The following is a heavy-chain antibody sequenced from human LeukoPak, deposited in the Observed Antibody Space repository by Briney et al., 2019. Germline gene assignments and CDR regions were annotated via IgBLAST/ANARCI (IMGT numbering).Heavy chain of an antibody. J-gene: IGHJ3*02. CDR1: GYTFTGYY. CDR2: INPNSGGT. CDR3: ARAPGYNWNDYAFDI. D-gene: IGHD1-20*01. V-gene: IGHV1-2*02. Sequence: ASVEVSCKASGYTFTGYYMHWVRQAPGQGLEWMGWINPNSGGTNYAQKFQGRVTMTRDTSISTAYMELSRLRSDDTAVYYCARAPGYNWNDYAFDIWGQGTMVTVSS.